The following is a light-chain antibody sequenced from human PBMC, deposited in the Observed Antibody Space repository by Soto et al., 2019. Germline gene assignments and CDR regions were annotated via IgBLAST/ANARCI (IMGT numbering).Light chain of an antibody. Sequence: DIQMTQSPSSLSASVGDRVTITCRASQTISIFLNWYQHKPGKPPTLLIYTASSSQSGVPSRFSGSGSGTDFTLTISSLQPEDFATYYCQQSFKTPLTFGGGTKVEI. CDR3: QQSFKTPLT. CDR1: QTISIF. V-gene: IGKV1-39*01. J-gene: IGKJ4*01. CDR2: TAS.